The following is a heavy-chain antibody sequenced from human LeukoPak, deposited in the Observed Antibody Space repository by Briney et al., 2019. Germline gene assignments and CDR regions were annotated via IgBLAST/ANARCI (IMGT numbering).Heavy chain of an antibody. J-gene: IGHJ4*02. CDR3: ASATGKYYDSSGYYHFDY. D-gene: IGHD3-22*01. CDR2: IYSGGST. Sequence: GGSLRLSCAASGFTVSDNYMSWVRQAPGKGLEWVSVIYSGGSTYYADSVKGRFTISRHNSKNTLYLQMNSLRAEDTAVYYCASATGKYYDSSGYYHFDYWGQGTLVTVSS. V-gene: IGHV3-53*04. CDR1: GFTVSDNY.